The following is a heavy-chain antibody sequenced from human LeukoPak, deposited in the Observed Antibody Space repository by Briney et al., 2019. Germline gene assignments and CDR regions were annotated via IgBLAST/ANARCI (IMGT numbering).Heavy chain of an antibody. CDR2: IYSGGST. CDR1: GFTVSSNY. Sequence: GALRLSCAASGFTVSSNYMSWVRQAPGKGLEWVSVIYSGGSTYYADSVKGRFTISRDNSKNTLYLQMNSLRAEDTAVYYCARDRRETMITFGGVMTAGWFDPWGQGTLVTVSS. D-gene: IGHD3-16*01. J-gene: IGHJ5*02. CDR3: ARDRRETMITFGGVMTAGWFDP. V-gene: IGHV3-53*01.